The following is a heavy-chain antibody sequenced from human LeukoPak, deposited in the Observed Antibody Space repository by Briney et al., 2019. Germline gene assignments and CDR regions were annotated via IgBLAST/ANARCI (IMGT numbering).Heavy chain of an antibody. D-gene: IGHD6-19*01. Sequence: GAPKLLWSGSGFHLSNQRDHWVRPGPGEGPVWVSRINNDGSGTRYADSVKGRFTISRDNAKNTLHLQMNGLRAEDTAVYYCARGSVADSFDYWGQGTLVTVSS. J-gene: IGHJ4*02. CDR3: ARGSVADSFDY. CDR1: GFHLSNQR. V-gene: IGHV3-74*01. CDR2: INNDGSGT.